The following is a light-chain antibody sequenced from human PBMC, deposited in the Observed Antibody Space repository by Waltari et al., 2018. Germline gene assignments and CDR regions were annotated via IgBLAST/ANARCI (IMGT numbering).Light chain of an antibody. CDR3: CSYAGSYTHVV. V-gene: IGLV2-11*01. CDR1: SSDVGGYAY. Sequence: QSTLTQPRSVSGSPGQSVTISCPGPSSDVGGYAYVSWYQHPPGKAPKLMICDVTKRPSGVPDRFSGSKSGNTASLTISGLQAEDEAYYYCCSYAGSYTHVVFGGGTKLTVL. J-gene: IGLJ2*01. CDR2: DVT.